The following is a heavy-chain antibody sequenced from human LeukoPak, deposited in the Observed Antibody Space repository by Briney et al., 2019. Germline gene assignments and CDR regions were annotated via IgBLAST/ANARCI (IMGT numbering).Heavy chain of an antibody. CDR2: VHLNGAT. CDR3: TRESGAFSPFGF. CDR1: GGSITTTNW. Sequence: SGTLSLTCAVSGGSITTTNWWSWVRQPPGEGLEWIGEVHLNGATNYNPSLESRFSMSIDKSNNHLSLEVTSVTAADTAMYYCTRESGAFSPFGFWGQGTLVTVSS. D-gene: IGHD1-26*01. V-gene: IGHV4-4*02. J-gene: IGHJ4*02.